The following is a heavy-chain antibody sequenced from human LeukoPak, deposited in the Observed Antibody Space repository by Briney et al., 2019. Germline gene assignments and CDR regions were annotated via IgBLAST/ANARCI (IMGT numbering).Heavy chain of an antibody. CDR2: IKQDGSDK. CDR1: GFTFGDHA. V-gene: IGHV3-7*03. J-gene: IGHJ4*02. CDR3: ATTQTFDY. Sequence: GRSLRLSCTSSGFTFGDHAMSWVRQAPGKGLEWVANIKQDGSDKNYIDSVKGRFSISRDNAKSSLNLQMHNLRAEDTAVYYCATTQTFDYWGQGTLVTVSS. D-gene: IGHD2-15*01.